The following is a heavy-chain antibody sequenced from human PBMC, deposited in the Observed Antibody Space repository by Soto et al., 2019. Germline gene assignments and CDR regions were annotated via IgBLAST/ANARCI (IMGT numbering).Heavy chain of an antibody. D-gene: IGHD3-9*01. J-gene: IGHJ3*02. Sequence: QVQLQESGPGLVKPSQTLSLTCTVSGGSISSGGYYWSWIRQHPGKGLEWIGYIYYSGSTYYNPCLKSRVTISVDTSKNQFSLKLSSVTAADTAVYYCAGYDILTGYYGDAFDIWGQGTMVTVSS. V-gene: IGHV4-31*03. CDR1: GGSISSGGYY. CDR2: IYYSGST. CDR3: AGYDILTGYYGDAFDI.